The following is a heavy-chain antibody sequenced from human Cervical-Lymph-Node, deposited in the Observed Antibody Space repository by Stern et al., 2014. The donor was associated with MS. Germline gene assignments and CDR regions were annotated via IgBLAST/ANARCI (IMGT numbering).Heavy chain of an antibody. CDR2: IYYTGRT. V-gene: IGHV4-59*01. CDR3: ARDGASDWYFDL. J-gene: IGHJ2*01. D-gene: IGHD1-26*01. CDR1: GGSISSFY. Sequence: QVQLQESGPGLVKPSETLSLTCTVSGGSISSFYWNWIRQPPGKGLEWIGYIYYTGRTNYNPSLKSRVTISVDTSKNQFSLKVNSVTAADTAVYYCARDGASDWYFDLWGRGTLVTVSS.